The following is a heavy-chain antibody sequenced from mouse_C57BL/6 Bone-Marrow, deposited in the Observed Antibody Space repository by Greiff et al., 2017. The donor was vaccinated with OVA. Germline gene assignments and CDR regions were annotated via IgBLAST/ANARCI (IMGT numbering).Heavy chain of an antibody. CDR2: ILPGSGST. V-gene: IGHV1-56*01. Sequence: QVQLQQSGPELVRPGASVKISCKAPGYTFTSHWMQWVRQRPGQGLEWIGEILPGSGSTNYNEKFKGKATFTADTSSNTAYMQLSSLTTEDSAIYYCARRGSSGPPWFAYWGQGTLVTVSA. J-gene: IGHJ3*01. D-gene: IGHD1-3*01. CDR1: GYTFTSHW. CDR3: ARRGSSGPPWFAY.